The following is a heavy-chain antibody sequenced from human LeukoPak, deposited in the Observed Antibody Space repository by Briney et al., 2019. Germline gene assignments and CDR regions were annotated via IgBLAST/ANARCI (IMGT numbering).Heavy chain of an antibody. CDR3: ARGGISPRGNFDY. V-gene: IGHV1-46*01. CDR2: INPGGANT. D-gene: IGHD6-13*01. Sequence: ASVKVSCKASGYTFTNYYIHWVRQAPGQGLEWMGLINPGGANTNYAQNFQGRVTMTRDTSTSTVYMELSSLRSEDTAVYYCARGGISPRGNFDYWGQGTLVTVSS. J-gene: IGHJ4*02. CDR1: GYTFTNYY.